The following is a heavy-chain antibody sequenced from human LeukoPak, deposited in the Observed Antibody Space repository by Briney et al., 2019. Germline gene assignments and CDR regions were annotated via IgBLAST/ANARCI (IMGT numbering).Heavy chain of an antibody. CDR2: ISWNSDNI. V-gene: IGHV3-9*01. CDR1: GFTFDHYA. Sequence: GRSLRLSCAASGFTFDHYAMHWVRQAPGKGLEWVSGISWNSDNIHYADSVKGRFTISRDNAKNSLYLQMNSLRAEDTAVYYCARDGDYYDSRTSRGYWGQGTLVTVSS. J-gene: IGHJ4*02. CDR3: ARDGDYYDSRTSRGY. D-gene: IGHD3-22*01.